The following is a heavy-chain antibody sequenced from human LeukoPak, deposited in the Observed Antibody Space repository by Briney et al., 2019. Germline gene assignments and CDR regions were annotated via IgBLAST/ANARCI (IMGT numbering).Heavy chain of an antibody. CDR1: GGSISSYY. J-gene: IGHJ6*02. CDR3: ARRGYDSWSGSAYGMDV. Sequence: SETLSLTCTVSGGSISSYYWSWIRQPPGKGLEWIGYIYYSGSTNYNPSLKSRVTISVDTSKNQFSLKLSSVTAADTAVYYCARRGYDSWSGSAYGMDVWGQGTTVTVSS. CDR2: IYYSGST. D-gene: IGHD3-3*01. V-gene: IGHV4-59*08.